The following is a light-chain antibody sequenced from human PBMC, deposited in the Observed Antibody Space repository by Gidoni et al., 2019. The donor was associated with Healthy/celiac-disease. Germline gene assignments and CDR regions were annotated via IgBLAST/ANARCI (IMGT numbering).Light chain of an antibody. Sequence: QSATTQPPSASGSPGKSVTISCTGTSSDVVGYNDVSWYQQHPGKAPKLMLYEVSKRPSGVPDRFSGSKSGNTASLTVSGLQAEDETDYYCSSYAGSNKVFGGGTKLTVL. CDR3: SSYAGSNKV. J-gene: IGLJ3*02. CDR2: EVS. V-gene: IGLV2-8*01. CDR1: SSDVVGYND.